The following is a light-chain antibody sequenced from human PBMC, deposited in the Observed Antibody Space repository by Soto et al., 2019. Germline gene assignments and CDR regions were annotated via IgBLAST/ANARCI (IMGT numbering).Light chain of an antibody. CDR1: QSVSSS. CDR3: QQYINWPPTFT. V-gene: IGKV3-15*01. CDR2: GAS. Sequence: EIVMTQSPGTLSVSPGERVTLSCRASQSVSSSLAWYQQKPGQAPRLLIFGASTRATGVPPRFSGSGSGTEFTLAISSLQSEDVAVYYCQQYINWPPTFTFGQGTKLEIK. J-gene: IGKJ2*01.